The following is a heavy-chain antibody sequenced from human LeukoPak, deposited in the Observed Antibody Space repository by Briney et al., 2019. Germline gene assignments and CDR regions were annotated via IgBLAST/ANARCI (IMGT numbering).Heavy chain of an antibody. D-gene: IGHD2-21*01. J-gene: IGHJ3*02. CDR3: AKDLRGLGLVTFDI. CDR1: GFTFSSYS. V-gene: IGHV3-21*04. Sequence: GGSLRLSCAASGFTFSSYSMNWVRQAPGKGLEWVSSISSSSSYIYYADSVKGRFTISRDNAKNSLYLQMNSLRAEDSALYYCAKDLRGLGLVTFDIWGQGTMVTVSS. CDR2: ISSSSSYI.